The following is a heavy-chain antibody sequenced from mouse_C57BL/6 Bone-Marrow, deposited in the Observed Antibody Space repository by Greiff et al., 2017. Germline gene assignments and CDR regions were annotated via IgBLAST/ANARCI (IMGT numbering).Heavy chain of an antibody. V-gene: IGHV1-85*01. CDR2: IYPRDGRT. J-gene: IGHJ3*01. CDR1: GYTFTSYD. Sequence: QVQLQQSGPELVKPGASVKLSCKASGYTFTSYDINWVKQRPGQGLEWIGWIYPRDGRTKYNEKFKGNATLTVDTSSSTAYMELHSLTSEDSAVYFCARAYYGSKSWVADWGQGTLVTVSA. CDR3: ARAYYGSKSWVAD. D-gene: IGHD1-1*01.